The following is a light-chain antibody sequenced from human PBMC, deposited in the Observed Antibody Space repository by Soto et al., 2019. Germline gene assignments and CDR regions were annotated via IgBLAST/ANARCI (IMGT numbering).Light chain of an antibody. Sequence: EIVLTQSPATLSLSPGERATLSCRASQSISSHLAWYQQKPGQAPRLLIYGASNRATGIPARFSGRGSGTDFTLTISCLEPEDFAVYYCQQRINWPLTFGGGTKVEIK. V-gene: IGKV3-11*01. CDR1: QSISSH. J-gene: IGKJ4*01. CDR2: GAS. CDR3: QQRINWPLT.